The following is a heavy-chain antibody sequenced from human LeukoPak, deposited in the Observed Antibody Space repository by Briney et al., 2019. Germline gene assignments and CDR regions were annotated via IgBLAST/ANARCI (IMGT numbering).Heavy chain of an antibody. D-gene: IGHD2-2*02. V-gene: IGHV1-69*13. CDR3: ARGGNLYCSSTSCYKHYYYYMYV. J-gene: IGHJ6*03. Sequence: SVKVSCKASGGTFSSYAISWVRQAPGQGLEWMGGIIPIFGTANYAQKFQGRVTITADESTSTAYMELSSLRSEDTAVYYCARGGNLYCSSTSCYKHYYYYMYVWVKGTTVTVSS. CDR1: GGTFSSYA. CDR2: IIPIFGTA.